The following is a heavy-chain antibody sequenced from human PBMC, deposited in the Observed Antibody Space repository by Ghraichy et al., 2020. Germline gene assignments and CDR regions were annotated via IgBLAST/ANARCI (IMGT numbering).Heavy chain of an antibody. CDR1: GFTFSSYA. J-gene: IGHJ4*02. CDR2: FGGSGGNT. D-gene: IGHD6-13*01. CDR3: ARSWYYFDY. Sequence: GGSLRLSCAASGFTFSSYAMGWVRQAPGKGLEWVSGFGGSGGNTYYADSVKGRFTISRDNSKNTLYLQMNSLRAEDTAVYYCARSWYYFDYWGQGTLVTVSS. V-gene: IGHV3-23*01.